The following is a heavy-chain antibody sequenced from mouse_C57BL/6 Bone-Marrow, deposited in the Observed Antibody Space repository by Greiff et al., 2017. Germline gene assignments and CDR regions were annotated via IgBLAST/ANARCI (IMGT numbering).Heavy chain of an antibody. CDR3: ARPGWAWFAY. Sequence: DVQLQESGGGLVKPGGSLKLSCAASGFTFSDYGMHWVRQAPEKGLEWVAYISSGSSTIYYADTVKGRFTISRDNAKNTLFLQMTSLRSEDTAMYYCARPGWAWFAYWGQGTLVTVSA. V-gene: IGHV5-17*01. CDR1: GFTFSDYG. D-gene: IGHD3-1*01. CDR2: ISSGSSTI. J-gene: IGHJ3*01.